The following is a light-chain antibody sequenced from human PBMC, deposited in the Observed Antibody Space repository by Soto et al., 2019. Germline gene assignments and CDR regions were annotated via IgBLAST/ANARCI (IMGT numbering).Light chain of an antibody. V-gene: IGLV1-47*02. J-gene: IGLJ2*01. CDR3: ASWDDRLGAVI. Sequence: SVLTQPPSASGTPGQRVFISCSGSSSNIGGTNYAYWYQQLPGAAPKLLMHSNNLRPSGVPERISGSKSGTSASLAISGLRSEDEAVYYSASWDDRLGAVIFGGGTKVTVL. CDR2: SNN. CDR1: SSNIGGTNY.